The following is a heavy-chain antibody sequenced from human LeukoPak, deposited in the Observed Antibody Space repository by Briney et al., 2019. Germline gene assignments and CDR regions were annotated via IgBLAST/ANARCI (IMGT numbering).Heavy chain of an antibody. J-gene: IGHJ4*02. Sequence: GGSLRLSCAASGFTFSSYAMHWVRQAPGKGLEWVAVISYDGSNKYYADSVKGRFTISRDNSKNTLYLQMNSLRAEDTAVYYCARDSAQLLYWGQGTLVTVSS. D-gene: IGHD2-2*01. CDR2: ISYDGSNK. V-gene: IGHV3-30*04. CDR1: GFTFSSYA. CDR3: ARDSAQLLY.